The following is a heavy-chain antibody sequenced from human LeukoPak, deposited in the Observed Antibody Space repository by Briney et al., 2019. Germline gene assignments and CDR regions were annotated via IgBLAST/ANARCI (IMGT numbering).Heavy chain of an antibody. CDR3: ARTPPMVVPAAPYFDY. D-gene: IGHD2-2*01. CDR1: GGSISSSSYY. CDR2: IYYSGST. Sequence: SETLSLTCTVSGGSISSSSYYWGWIRQPPGKGLEWIGYIYYSGSTNYNPSLKSRVTISVDTSKNQFSLKLSSVTAADTAVYYCARTPPMVVPAAPYFDYWGQGTLVTVSS. J-gene: IGHJ4*02. V-gene: IGHV4-61*05.